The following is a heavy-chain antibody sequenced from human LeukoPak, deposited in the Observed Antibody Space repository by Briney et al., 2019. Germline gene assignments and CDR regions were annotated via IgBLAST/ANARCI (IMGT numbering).Heavy chain of an antibody. CDR3: ARDRRGYSAYDGEGFDY. V-gene: IGHV1-18*04. D-gene: IGHD5-12*01. J-gene: IGHJ4*02. CDR2: ISADNGNT. CDR1: GFTFKNYG. Sequence: ASVKVSCKASGFTFKNYGFSWVRRAPGQGLQWMGWISADNGNTKYAQNLQGRVIMTTDRSTGTAYVELTSLRSDDTVVYYCARDRRGYSAYDGEGFDYWGQGTLVTVSS.